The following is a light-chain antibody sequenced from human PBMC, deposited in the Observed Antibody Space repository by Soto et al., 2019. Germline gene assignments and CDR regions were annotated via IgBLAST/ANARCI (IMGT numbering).Light chain of an antibody. J-gene: IGKJ1*01. CDR3: MQALQSSPT. CDR1: QSLLDSNGYNY. Sequence: DIVMTQSPLSLRVTPGEPASISCSSRQSLLDSNGYNYLDWYLQKSGQSPQLLIYLGSNRASGVPDKFSGSGSGTDFTLQISRVEAEGVGVYFCMQALQSSPTFGPHTQVEI. V-gene: IGKV2-28*01. CDR2: LGS.